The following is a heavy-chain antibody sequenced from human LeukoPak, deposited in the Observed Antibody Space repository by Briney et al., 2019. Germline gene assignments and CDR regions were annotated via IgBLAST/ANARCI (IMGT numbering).Heavy chain of an antibody. CDR1: GASINSGGDS. CDR3: ARSVEGYCSGGSCYYYSYYMDV. J-gene: IGHJ6*03. Sequence: PSQTLSLTCAVSGASINSGGDSWCWIRQPPGKGLEWIGYIYYSGSTYYNPSLKNRLTISVDTSKNQFSLKLSSVTAADTAVYYCARSVEGYCSGGSCYYYSYYMDVWGKGTTVTVSS. CDR2: IYYSGST. D-gene: IGHD2-15*01. V-gene: IGHV4-30-2*02.